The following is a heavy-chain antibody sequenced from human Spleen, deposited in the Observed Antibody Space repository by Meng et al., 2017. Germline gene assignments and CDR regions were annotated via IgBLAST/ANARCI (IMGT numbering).Heavy chain of an antibody. J-gene: IGHJ4*02. CDR2: INHSGST. V-gene: IGHV4-34*01. CDR3: ARGPTTMAHDFDY. Sequence: GKLRQVCSVRLKPSATLSLSCVVSGGSFSDYYWSWIRQPPGKGLEWIGEINHSGSTNYNPSLESRATISVDTSQNNLSLKLSSVTAADSAVYYCARGPTTMAHDFDYWGQGTLVTVSS. CDR1: GGSFSDYY. D-gene: IGHD4-11*01.